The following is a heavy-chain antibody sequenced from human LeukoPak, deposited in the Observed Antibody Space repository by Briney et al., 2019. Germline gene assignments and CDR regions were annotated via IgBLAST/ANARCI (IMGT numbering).Heavy chain of an antibody. CDR3: ARTAQYSSGYPYYFDY. CDR1: GGTFSSYA. J-gene: IGHJ4*02. Sequence: SVKVSCKASGGTFSSYAISWVRQAPGQGLEWMGRIIPIFGTANYAQKFQGRVTITTDESTSTAYMELSSLRSEDTAVYYCARTAQYSSGYPYYFDYWGQGTLVTVSS. D-gene: IGHD3-22*01. V-gene: IGHV1-69*05. CDR2: IIPIFGTA.